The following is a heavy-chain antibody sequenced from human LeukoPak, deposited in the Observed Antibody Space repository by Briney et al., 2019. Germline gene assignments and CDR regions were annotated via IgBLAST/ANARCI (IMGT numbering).Heavy chain of an antibody. J-gene: IGHJ3*02. D-gene: IGHD6-19*01. CDR3: AKNMGVAGTMGAFDN. CDR2: ISWNSDSI. CDR1: GFTFDDYA. Sequence: TGGSLRLSCAASGFTFDDYAMHWVRQAPGKGLEWVSGISWNSDSIVYADSVKGRFTISRDNAKNSLYLQMNSLRAEDMALYYCAKNMGVAGTMGAFDNWGQGTMVTVSS. V-gene: IGHV3-9*03.